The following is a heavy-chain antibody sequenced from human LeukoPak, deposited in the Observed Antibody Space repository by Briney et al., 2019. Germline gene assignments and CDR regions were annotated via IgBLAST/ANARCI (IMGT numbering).Heavy chain of an antibody. CDR2: IYSGGST. CDR1: GFTVSSNY. CDR3: ATTGYSSSWYYFDY. J-gene: IGHJ4*02. Sequence: PGGSLRLSCAASGFTVSSNYMSWVRQAPGKGLEWVSVIYSGGSTYYADSVKGRFTISRDNSKNTLYLQMNSLRAEDTAVYYCATTGYSSSWYYFDYWGQGTLVTVSS. D-gene: IGHD6-13*01. V-gene: IGHV3-53*05.